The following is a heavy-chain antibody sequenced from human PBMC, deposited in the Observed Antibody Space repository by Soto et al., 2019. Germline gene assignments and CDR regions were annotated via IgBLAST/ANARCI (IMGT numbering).Heavy chain of an antibody. Sequence: QVQLVESGGGVVQPGRSLRLSCAASGFTFSSYGMHWVRQAPGKGLEWEAVIGYDGSNKYYADCVKGRFTISRDNSNNTLYLQMNSLRAEDKAVYYCERASSPRLGYCSGGSCYSDYYYYYGMDVWGQGTTVTVFS. CDR2: IGYDGSNK. D-gene: IGHD2-15*01. J-gene: IGHJ6*02. V-gene: IGHV3-33*01. CDR1: GFTFSSYG. CDR3: ERASSPRLGYCSGGSCYSDYYYYYGMDV.